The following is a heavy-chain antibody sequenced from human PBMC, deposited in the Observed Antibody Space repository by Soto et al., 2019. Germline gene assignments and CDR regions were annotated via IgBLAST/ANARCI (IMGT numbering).Heavy chain of an antibody. CDR2: SSAYNGNT. CDR1: RCPFTSFA. CDR3: SREVHSGYSYGLFYY. J-gene: IGHJ4*01. D-gene: IGHD5-18*01. V-gene: IGHV1-18*04. Sequence: VMVSSQASRCPFTSFAINCSRQAPGQGLEGTGWSSAYNGNTNYAQKLQGRVTSTTDASTSTAYMEMRSLRADDTGVYYCSREVHSGYSYGLFYYWG.